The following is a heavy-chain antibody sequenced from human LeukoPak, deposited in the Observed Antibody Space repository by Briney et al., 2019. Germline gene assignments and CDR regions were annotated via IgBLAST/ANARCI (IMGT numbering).Heavy chain of an antibody. Sequence: GGSLTLSCTASGFTFSASTMHWVRQASGKSLEWIGRIRNKANIYATTYGESVKGRFSISRDDSKNTVYLQMNSLKTEDTAVYYCTGGATIGIGAFDIWGQGTKVTVSS. D-gene: IGHD5-24*01. CDR2: IRNKANIYAT. J-gene: IGHJ3*02. CDR3: TGGATIGIGAFDI. V-gene: IGHV3-73*01. CDR1: GFTFSAST.